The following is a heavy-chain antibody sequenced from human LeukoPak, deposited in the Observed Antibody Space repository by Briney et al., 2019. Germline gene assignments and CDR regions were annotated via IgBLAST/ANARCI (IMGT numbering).Heavy chain of an antibody. CDR2: IGSSSDTI. V-gene: IGHV3-48*01. CDR1: GFTFSSYT. J-gene: IGHJ4*02. CDR3: ATPPHDYGDYYFDY. D-gene: IGHD4-17*01. Sequence: GGSLRLSCAASGFTFSSYTMNWVRQAPGKGLEWVSYIGSSSDTIYYADSVKGRFTISRDNSKNTLYLQMNSLRVEDTAVYYCATPPHDYGDYYFDYWGQGTLVTVSS.